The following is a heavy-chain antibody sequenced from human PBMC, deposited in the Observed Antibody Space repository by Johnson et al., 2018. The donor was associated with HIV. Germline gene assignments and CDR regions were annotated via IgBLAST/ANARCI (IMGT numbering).Heavy chain of an antibody. D-gene: IGHD4-17*01. J-gene: IGHJ3*02. V-gene: IGHV3-74*02. Sequence: VESGGGLVQPGGSLRLSCAASGFTFSSHWMHWVRQAPGKGLVWVSRINSDGSSTSYADSVKGRFIISRDNSKNTLYLQMNSLRAEDTAVYYCARGGLGDYVVAFDIWGQGTMVTVSS. CDR3: ARGGLGDYVVAFDI. CDR1: GFTFSSHW. CDR2: INSDGSST.